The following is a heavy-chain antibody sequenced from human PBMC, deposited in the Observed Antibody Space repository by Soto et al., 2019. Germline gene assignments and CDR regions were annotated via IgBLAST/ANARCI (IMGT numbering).Heavy chain of an antibody. CDR1: GFTFDDYA. CDR3: AKDMEQQPLEGWLYGMDV. J-gene: IGHJ6*02. CDR2: ISWNSGSI. Sequence: PGGSLRLSCAASGFTFDDYAMHWVRQAPGKGLEWVSGISWNSGSIGYADSVKGRFTISRDNAKNSLYLQMNSLRAEDTALYYCAKDMEQQPLEGWLYGMDVWGQGTTVTVSS. V-gene: IGHV3-9*01. D-gene: IGHD6-13*01.